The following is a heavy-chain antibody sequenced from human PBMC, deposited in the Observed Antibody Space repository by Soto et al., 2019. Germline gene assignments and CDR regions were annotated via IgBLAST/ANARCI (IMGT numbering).Heavy chain of an antibody. J-gene: IGHJ4*02. CDR3: ARPPFDSSGYYPN. Sequence: HPGGSLRLSCVVSGFTFSRYAMHWVRQAPGKGLEWVAAISYDGSEKNYADSVKGRFTISGDNSKDTLYLQMDSLRPDDTAVYYCARPPFDSSGYYPNWGQGTLVTVSS. D-gene: IGHD3-22*01. CDR1: GFTFSRYA. V-gene: IGHV3-30*04. CDR2: ISYDGSEK.